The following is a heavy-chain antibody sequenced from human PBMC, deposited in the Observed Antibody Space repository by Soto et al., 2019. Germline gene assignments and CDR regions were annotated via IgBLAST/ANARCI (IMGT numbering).Heavy chain of an antibody. V-gene: IGHV1-69*13. J-gene: IGHJ6*02. CDR2: IIPIFGTA. D-gene: IGHD6-13*01. CDR1: GGTFSSYA. CDR3: ARVAGRYSSSWYRGNYYGMDV. Sequence: SVKVSCKASGGTFSSYAISWVRQAPGQGLEWMGGIIPIFGTANYAQKFQGRVTITADESTSTAYMELSSLRSEDTAVYYCARVAGRYSSSWYRGNYYGMDVWGQGTTVTVSS.